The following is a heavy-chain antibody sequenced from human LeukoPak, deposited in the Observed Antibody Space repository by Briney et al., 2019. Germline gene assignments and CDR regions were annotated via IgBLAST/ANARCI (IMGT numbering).Heavy chain of an antibody. CDR2: ISGSGGST. V-gene: IGHV3-23*01. CDR3: AKFGYDILTGYDY. Sequence: GGSLRLSCAATGFTFSSYAMSWVRQAPGKGLEWVSAISGSGGSTYYADSVKGRFTISRDNSKNTLYLQMNSLRAEDTAVYYCAKFGYDILTGYDYWGQGTLVTVSS. D-gene: IGHD3-9*01. CDR1: GFTFSSYA. J-gene: IGHJ4*02.